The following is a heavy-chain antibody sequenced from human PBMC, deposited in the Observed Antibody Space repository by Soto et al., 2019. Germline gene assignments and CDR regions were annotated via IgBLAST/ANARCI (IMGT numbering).Heavy chain of an antibody. CDR3: ARGGPTSADYYYGMDV. CDR1: VYTFSDDG. V-gene: IGHV1-18*01. CDR2: ISAYNGNT. J-gene: IGHJ6*02. D-gene: IGHD3-10*01. Sequence: GXSVKLSCKASVYTFSDDGINWVRQAPGQGLEWMGWISAYNGNTEYAQKFQGRVTMTTDTSTSTAYMELRSLRSDDTAVYSCARGGPTSADYYYGMDVWGLGSTVTVSS.